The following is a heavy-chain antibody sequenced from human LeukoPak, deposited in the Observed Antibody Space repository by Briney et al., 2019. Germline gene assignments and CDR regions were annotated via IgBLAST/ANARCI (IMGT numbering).Heavy chain of an antibody. CDR2: ITDSGGST. CDR1: GFTFSNYA. CDR3: AKEKSVAGTEFDY. V-gene: IGHV3-23*01. J-gene: IGHJ4*02. Sequence: GGSLRLSCAASGFTFSNYAMSWVRQAPGKGLEWVSAITDSGGSTYYVASVKGRFTISRDNSKNTLYLQMNSLRAEDTAVYYCAKEKSVAGTEFDYWGQGTLVTVSS. D-gene: IGHD6-19*01.